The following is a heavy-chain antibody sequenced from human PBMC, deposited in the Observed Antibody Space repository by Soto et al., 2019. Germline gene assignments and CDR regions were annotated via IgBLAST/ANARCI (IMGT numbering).Heavy chain of an antibody. D-gene: IGHD2-2*01. Sequence: SETLSLACTVSGGSISSGDYYWSWIRQPPGKGLEWIGYIYYSGSTYYNPSLKSRVTISVDTSKNQFSLKLSSVTAAYTAVYFCASVYVWNCISTRCPFDYWGQGTLVTVSS. CDR2: IYYSGST. J-gene: IGHJ4*02. V-gene: IGHV4-30-4*01. CDR3: ASVYVWNCISTRCPFDY. CDR1: GGSISSGDYY.